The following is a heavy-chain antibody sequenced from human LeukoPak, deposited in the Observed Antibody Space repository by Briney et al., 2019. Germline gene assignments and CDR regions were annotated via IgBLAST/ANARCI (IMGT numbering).Heavy chain of an antibody. Sequence: GGSPRLSCAASGFTLSIDAMSWVRQAPGKGLEWVSVISGTGGSTYYADSVKGRFTISRDNSNNTLYLQMNSLKAEDTAVYYCAKHGSVTTAFYYYMDVWGKGTTVTVSS. V-gene: IGHV3-23*01. CDR3: AKHGSVTTAFYYYMDV. CDR1: GFTLSIDA. D-gene: IGHD4-11*01. J-gene: IGHJ6*03. CDR2: ISGTGGST.